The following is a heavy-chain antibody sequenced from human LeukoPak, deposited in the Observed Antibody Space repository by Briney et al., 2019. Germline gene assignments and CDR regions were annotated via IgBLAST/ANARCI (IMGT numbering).Heavy chain of an antibody. D-gene: IGHD6-13*01. J-gene: IGHJ6*03. CDR1: GITISSRDW. V-gene: IGHV3-7*01. CDR3: ARVAAAGTGIFVNFYYSMDI. Sequence: GFLRLSCVTSGITISSRDWMTLVRQGPGEGLEWVANNKKDGSGKYYVDCVKGRLTISRDNAKNSVDLKMNRLRVEDTAVYYCARVAAAGTGIFVNFYYSMDIWGKGTTVTISS. CDR2: NKKDGSGK.